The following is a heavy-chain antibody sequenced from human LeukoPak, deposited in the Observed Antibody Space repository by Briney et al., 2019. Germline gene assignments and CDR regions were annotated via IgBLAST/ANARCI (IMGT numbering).Heavy chain of an antibody. CDR1: GFTFNSYA. J-gene: IGHJ4*02. CDR3: AKFSPIYGDYVVDY. Sequence: PGGSLRLSCAASGFTFNSYAMSWVRQAPGKGLEWVSSISGSGGSTYYADSVKGRLTISRDNSKSTLYLQMNSLRAEGTAIYYCAKFSPIYGDYVVDYWGQGTLVTVSS. V-gene: IGHV3-23*01. CDR2: ISGSGGST. D-gene: IGHD4-17*01.